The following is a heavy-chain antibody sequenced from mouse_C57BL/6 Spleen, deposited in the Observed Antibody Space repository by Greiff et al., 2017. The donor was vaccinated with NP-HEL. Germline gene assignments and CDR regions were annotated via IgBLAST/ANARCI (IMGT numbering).Heavy chain of an antibody. D-gene: IGHD6-1*01. J-gene: IGHJ2*01. Sequence: EVMLVESGGGLVKPGGSLKLSCAASGFTFSSYTMSWVRQTPEKRLEWVATISGGGGNTYYPDSVKGRFTISRDNAKNTLYLQMSSLRSEDTASYYCARYDDGSSLYFDYWGQGTTLTVSS. V-gene: IGHV5-9*01. CDR2: ISGGGGNT. CDR1: GFTFSSYT. CDR3: ARYDDGSSLYFDY.